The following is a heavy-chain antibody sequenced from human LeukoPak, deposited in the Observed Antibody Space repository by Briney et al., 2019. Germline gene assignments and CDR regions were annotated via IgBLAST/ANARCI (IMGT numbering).Heavy chain of an antibody. V-gene: IGHV1-18*01. J-gene: IGHJ5*02. D-gene: IGHD2-15*01. Sequence: ASVKVSCKASGYTFTSYGISWVRQAPGQGLEWMGWISAYNGNTNYAQKLQDRVTMTTDTSTSTAYMELRSLRSDDTAVYYCARDLGGAYSSDEWFDPWGQGTLVTVSS. CDR3: ARDLGGAYSSDEWFDP. CDR1: GYTFTSYG. CDR2: ISAYNGNT.